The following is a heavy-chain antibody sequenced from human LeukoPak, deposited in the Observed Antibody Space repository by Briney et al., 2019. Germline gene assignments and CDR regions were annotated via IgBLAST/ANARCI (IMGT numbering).Heavy chain of an antibody. V-gene: IGHV3-53*04. CDR1: GFTVSGNY. D-gene: IGHD4-11*01. J-gene: IGHJ6*02. CDR2: TYSGGST. CDR3: ESRNSDYGYGMDV. Sequence: GGSLRLSCAASGFTVSGNYMSWVRQAPGKGLKWVSFTYSGGSTYYAESVKGRFTVSRHKSKNTLYLQMTSLRAEDKAVNNCESRNSDYGYGMDVWGQGTTVTVSS.